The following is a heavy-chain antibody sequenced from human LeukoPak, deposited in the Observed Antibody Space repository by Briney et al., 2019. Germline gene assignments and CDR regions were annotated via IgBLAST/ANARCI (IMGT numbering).Heavy chain of an antibody. CDR3: AKRLLRYDFWSGYNDY. CDR2: ISGSGGST. V-gene: IGHV3-23*01. Sequence: GGSLRLSCAASGFTFSSYAMSWVRQAPGKGLEWVSAISGSGGSTYYADSMKGRFTISRDNSKNTLYLQTNSLRAEDTAVYYCAKRLLRYDFWSGYNDYWGQGTLVTVSS. D-gene: IGHD3-3*01. CDR1: GFTFSSYA. J-gene: IGHJ4*02.